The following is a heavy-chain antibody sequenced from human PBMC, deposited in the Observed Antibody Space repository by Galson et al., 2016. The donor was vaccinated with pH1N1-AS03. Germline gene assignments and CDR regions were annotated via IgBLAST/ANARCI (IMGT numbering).Heavy chain of an antibody. D-gene: IGHD4-23*01. CDR3: ATDGTNGLLRWKY. CDR2: ISGDGDVT. V-gene: IGHV3-23*01. Sequence: SLRLSCAASGFTFNRHAMHWVRQGPGEGLEWVSAISGDGDVTYYADSMKGRFIISRDNSKDTLYLQMSGLRAEDTAEYYCATDGTNGLLRWKYWGQGTLVTVSS. J-gene: IGHJ4*02. CDR1: GFTFNRHA.